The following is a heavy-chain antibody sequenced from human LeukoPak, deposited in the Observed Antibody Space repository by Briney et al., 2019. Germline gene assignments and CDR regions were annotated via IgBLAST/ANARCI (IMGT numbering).Heavy chain of an antibody. CDR1: GGSVSSGSYY. Sequence: SETLSLTCTASGGSVSSGSYYWSWIRRPPGKGLEWIGYIYYSGSTNYNPSLKSRVTISVDTSKNQFSLKLSSVTAADTAVYYCAASGYYGDAFDIWGQGTMVTVSS. J-gene: IGHJ3*02. CDR2: IYYSGST. D-gene: IGHD3-22*01. V-gene: IGHV4-61*01. CDR3: AASGYYGDAFDI.